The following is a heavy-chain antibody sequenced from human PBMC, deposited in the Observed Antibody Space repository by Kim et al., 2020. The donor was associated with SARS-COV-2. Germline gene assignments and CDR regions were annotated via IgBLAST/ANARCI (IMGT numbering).Heavy chain of an antibody. D-gene: IGHD6-13*01. V-gene: IGHV3-33*01. J-gene: IGHJ4*02. CDR3: ATVRGSDSSRWYSDY. CDR1: GFTFSNYG. Sequence: GGSLRLSCAASGFTFSNYGMHWVRQAPGKGLEWVAVIWYDGSNKYYVDSVKGRFTVSRDNSKNTLYLQMNSLRVEDTAVYYCATVRGSDSSRWYSDYWGQGTLVTVSS. CDR2: IWYDGSNK.